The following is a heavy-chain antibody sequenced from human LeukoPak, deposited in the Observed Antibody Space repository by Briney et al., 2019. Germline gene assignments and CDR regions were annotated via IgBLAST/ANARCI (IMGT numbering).Heavy chain of an antibody. CDR1: GGSISSGSYY. Sequence: SQTLSLTCTVSGGSISSGSYYWSWIRQPAGKGLEWIVRIYTSGCTNYNPSLKSRVTISVDTSKNQFSLKLSSVTAADTAVYYCARGRNDYGDLRFLGYFDYWGQGTLVTVSS. CDR3: ARGRNDYGDLRFLGYFDY. D-gene: IGHD4-17*01. V-gene: IGHV4-61*02. J-gene: IGHJ4*02. CDR2: IYTSGCT.